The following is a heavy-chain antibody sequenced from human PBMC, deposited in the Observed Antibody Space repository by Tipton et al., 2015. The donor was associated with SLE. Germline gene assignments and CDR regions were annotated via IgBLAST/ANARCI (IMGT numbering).Heavy chain of an antibody. Sequence: SLRLSCAASGFTFDDYAMHWVRQVPGKGLEWVSGINWNSENIGYADSVKGRFIISRDNAKNSLFLQMNSLRPEDTALYYCAKELLWFRELSSFDYWGQGTLVTVSS. CDR3: AKELLWFRELSSFDY. CDR1: GFTFDDYA. D-gene: IGHD3-10*01. J-gene: IGHJ4*02. CDR2: INWNSENI. V-gene: IGHV3-9*01.